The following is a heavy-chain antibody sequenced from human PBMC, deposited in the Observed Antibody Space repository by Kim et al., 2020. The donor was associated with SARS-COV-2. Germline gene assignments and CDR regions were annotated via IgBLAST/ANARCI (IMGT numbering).Heavy chain of an antibody. J-gene: IGHJ4*02. D-gene: IGHD2-21*01. CDR3: ARHIWPDY. Sequence: DGNAKYYADSVKGRFSISRDNSKNTLYLHMNSLRVEDTAFYFCARHIWPDYWGQGTLVTVSS. CDR2: DGNAK. V-gene: IGHV3-30-3*01.